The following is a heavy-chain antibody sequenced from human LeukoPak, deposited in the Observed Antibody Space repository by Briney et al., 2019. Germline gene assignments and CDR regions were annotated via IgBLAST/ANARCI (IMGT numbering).Heavy chain of an antibody. CDR3: AMIAAAGTNWFDP. Sequence: PSETLSLTCTVSGGSISSYYWSWIRQPAGKGLEWIGRIYTSGSTNYNPSLKSRVTISVDTSKNQFSLKLSSVTAADTAVYYCAMIAAAGTNWFDPWGQGTLVTVSS. CDR2: IYTSGST. V-gene: IGHV4-4*07. CDR1: GGSISSYY. J-gene: IGHJ5*02. D-gene: IGHD6-13*01.